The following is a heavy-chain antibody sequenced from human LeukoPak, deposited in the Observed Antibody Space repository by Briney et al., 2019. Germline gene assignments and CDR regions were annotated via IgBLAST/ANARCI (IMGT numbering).Heavy chain of an antibody. J-gene: IGHJ4*02. V-gene: IGHV3-33*06. CDR3: AKDGVGATSLDC. CDR2: IWQDGSYE. Sequence: GGSLRPSYAASGFTFSRSGTHCVSQAPGKGREWLAVIWQDGSYEYYADSVTGRFTTSRDSTKNTLYLQKNSLRAEDTAVYYCAKDGVGATSLDCWGQGTLVTVSS. D-gene: IGHD1-26*01. CDR1: GFTFSRSG.